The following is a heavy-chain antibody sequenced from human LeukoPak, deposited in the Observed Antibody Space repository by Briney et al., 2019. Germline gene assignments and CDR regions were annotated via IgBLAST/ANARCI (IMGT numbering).Heavy chain of an antibody. CDR3: ARMKVIKGASLDY. CDR2: ISFDETKK. Sequence: GGSLRLSCAASGFSFSKYAMHWVRQAPGKELEWVAVISFDETKKYYADSVKGRFTISRDNSNNTLFLQMNSLKTEDTAVYFCARMKVIKGASLDYWGQGSLVTVSS. J-gene: IGHJ4*02. V-gene: IGHV3-30-3*01. CDR1: GFSFSKYA. D-gene: IGHD2/OR15-2a*01.